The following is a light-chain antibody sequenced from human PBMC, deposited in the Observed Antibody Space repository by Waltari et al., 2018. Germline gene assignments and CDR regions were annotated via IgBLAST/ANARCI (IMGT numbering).Light chain of an antibody. V-gene: IGKV1-12*01. CDR2: DAS. CDR1: QGISTW. Sequence: DIQMSQSPSSVSASVGDRVTITCRASQGISTWLAWYQKKPGKAPNLLIYDASTLQSGVPSRFSGNGSGTDFTLTISSLQADDFATYYCQQANSLAMTFGKGTRLEIK. J-gene: IGKJ5*01. CDR3: QQANSLAMT.